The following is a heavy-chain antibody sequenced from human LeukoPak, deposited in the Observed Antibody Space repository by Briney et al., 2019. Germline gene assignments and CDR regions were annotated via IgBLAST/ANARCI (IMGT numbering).Heavy chain of an antibody. Sequence: SETLSLTCTVSGGSVSSGSYYWSWIRQPPGKELEWIGYIYYSGSTNYNPSLKSRVTISVDTSKNQFSLKLSSVTAADTAVYYCARQWYSGSYRTENAFDIWGQGTMVTVSS. V-gene: IGHV4-61*01. CDR2: IYYSGST. CDR3: ARQWYSGSYRTENAFDI. J-gene: IGHJ3*02. CDR1: GGSVSSGSYY. D-gene: IGHD1-26*01.